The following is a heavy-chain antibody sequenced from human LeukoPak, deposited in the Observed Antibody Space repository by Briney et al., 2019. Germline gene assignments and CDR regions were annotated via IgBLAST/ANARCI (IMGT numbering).Heavy chain of an antibody. CDR3: ATADYYDSSGYGANY. V-gene: IGHV1-24*01. J-gene: IGHJ4*02. CDR2: FDPEDGET. Sequence: ASVKVSCKASGYTFTSYYMHWVRQAPGKGLEWMGGFDPEDGETIYAQKFQGRVTMTEDTSTDTAYMELSSLRSEDTAVYYCATADYYDSSGYGANYWGQGTLVTVSS. D-gene: IGHD3-22*01. CDR1: GYTFTSYY.